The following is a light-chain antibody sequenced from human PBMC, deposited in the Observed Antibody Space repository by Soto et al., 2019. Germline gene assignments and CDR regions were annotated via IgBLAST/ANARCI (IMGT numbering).Light chain of an antibody. Sequence: QSALTQPASVSGSPGQSITISCTGTSSDVGGYNYVSWYQQHPGKAPKLMIYDVSNRPSGASNRFSGSKSGNTASLTISGLQAADEDDYYCSSYTSSSTPELVFGGGTKLTVL. V-gene: IGLV2-14*01. CDR3: SSYTSSSTPELV. CDR1: SSDVGGYNY. J-gene: IGLJ2*01. CDR2: DVS.